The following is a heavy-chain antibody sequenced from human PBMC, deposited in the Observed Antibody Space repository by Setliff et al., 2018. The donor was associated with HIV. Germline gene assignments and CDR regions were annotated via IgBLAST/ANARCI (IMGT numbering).Heavy chain of an antibody. J-gene: IGHJ6*02. V-gene: IGHV4-4*02. CDR3: ARGHCSGTNCYGVDYYGMDV. CDR1: GGSISSDNW. D-gene: IGHD2-2*01. CDR2: IYHSEYT. Sequence: KTSETLSLTCAVSGGSISSDNWWTWVRQAPGKGLEWIGEIYHSEYTNYNPSLKSRVSMSVDKSKNQFSAKLTSVTAADTAVYYCARGHCSGTNCYGVDYYGMDVWGQGTTVTVSS.